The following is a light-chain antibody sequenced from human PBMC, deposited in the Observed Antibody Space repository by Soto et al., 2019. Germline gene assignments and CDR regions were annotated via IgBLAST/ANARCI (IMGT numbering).Light chain of an antibody. CDR1: RSNIGSYD. Sequence: QAVLTQPPSASGTPGQRVTISCSGSRSNIGSYDVYWYQQVPGTAPKLLIYGDSRRPSGVPDRFSGSKSGTSASLAITRVEAGDEADYHCQVWDSSSDHRVVFGGGTKVTVL. CDR2: GDS. V-gene: IGLV1-47*02. J-gene: IGLJ2*01. CDR3: QVWDSSSDHRVV.